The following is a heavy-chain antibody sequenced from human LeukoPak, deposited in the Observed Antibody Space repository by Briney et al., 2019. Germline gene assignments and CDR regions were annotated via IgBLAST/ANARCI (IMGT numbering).Heavy chain of an antibody. Sequence: GGSLTLSCVASGFTFDDYTMHWVRQAPGKGLEWVSLINRDGGVTKYGGSVKGRFAISRDNNKNSLSLQMNSLRPEDTAVYYCTKADDSRGYLPAQWGQGTLVTVSS. CDR2: INRDGGVT. CDR1: GFTFDDYT. V-gene: IGHV3-43*01. J-gene: IGHJ4*02. CDR3: TKADDSRGYLPAQ. D-gene: IGHD3-22*01.